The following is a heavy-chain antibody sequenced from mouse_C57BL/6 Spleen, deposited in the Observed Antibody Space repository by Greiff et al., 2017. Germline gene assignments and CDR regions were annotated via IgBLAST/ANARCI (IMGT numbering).Heavy chain of an antibody. D-gene: IGHD2-1*01. V-gene: IGHV5-16*01. CDR1: GFTFSDYY. CDR2: INYDGSST. J-gene: IGHJ2*01. CDR3: AREIYYGNNEDYFDY. Sequence: EVKLMESEGGLVQPGSSMKLSCTASGFTFSDYYMAWVRQVPEKGLEWVANINYDGSSTYYLDSLKSRFIISRDNAKNILYLQMSSLKSEDTATYYCAREIYYGNNEDYFDYWGQGTTLTVSS.